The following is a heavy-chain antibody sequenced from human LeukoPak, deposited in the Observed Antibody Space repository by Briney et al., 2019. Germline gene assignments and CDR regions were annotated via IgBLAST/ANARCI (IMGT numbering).Heavy chain of an antibody. CDR1: GGSISSYY. D-gene: IGHD3-10*01. CDR3: ARDWPMVRGGGAFDI. J-gene: IGHJ3*02. V-gene: IGHV4-59*01. Sequence: PSETLSLTCTVSGGSISSYYWSWIRQPPGKGLEWMGYIYYSGSTNYNPSLKSRVTISVDTSKNQFSLKLSSVTAADTAVYYCARDWPMVRGGGAFDIWGQGTMVTVSS. CDR2: IYYSGST.